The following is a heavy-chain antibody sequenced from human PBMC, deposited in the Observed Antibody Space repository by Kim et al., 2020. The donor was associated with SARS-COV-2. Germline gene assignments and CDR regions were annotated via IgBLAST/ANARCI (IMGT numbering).Heavy chain of an antibody. J-gene: IGHJ4*02. CDR3: ASRRYTGTYYSFDY. CDR2: INSDGGTT. CDR1: GFTFSSYW. D-gene: IGHD1-26*01. Sequence: GGSLRLSCAASGFTFSSYWMHWVRQAPGKGLVWVSRINSDGGTTSYADSVKGRFTISRDNAKSTLYLQMNSLRAEDTAVHYCASRRYTGTYYSFDYWGQG. V-gene: IGHV3-74*01.